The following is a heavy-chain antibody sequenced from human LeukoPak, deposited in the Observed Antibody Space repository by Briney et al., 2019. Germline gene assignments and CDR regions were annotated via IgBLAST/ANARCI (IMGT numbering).Heavy chain of an antibody. Sequence: SETLSLTCTVSGGSISSGDYYWSWIRQPPGKGLEWIGYIYYSESTYYNPSLKSRVTISVDTSKNQFSLKLSSVTAADTAVYYCASLARGYCSGGSCYYFDYWGQGTLVTVSS. CDR3: ASLARGYCSGGSCYYFDY. V-gene: IGHV4-30-4*01. J-gene: IGHJ4*02. D-gene: IGHD2-15*01. CDR1: GGSISSGDYY. CDR2: IYYSEST.